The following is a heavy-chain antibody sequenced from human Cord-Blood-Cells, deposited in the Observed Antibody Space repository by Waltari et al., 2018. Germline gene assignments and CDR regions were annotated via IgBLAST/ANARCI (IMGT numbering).Heavy chain of an antibody. Sequence: QLQLQESGPGLVKPSETLSLTCTVSGGSISSSSYYWGWIRQPPGKGLEWIGSIYYSGSTYYNPSLKSRVTISVDTSKNQFSLKLSSVTAADTAVYYCARRGYSSSFGYWGQGTLVTVSS. V-gene: IGHV4-39*01. D-gene: IGHD6-13*01. CDR1: GGSISSSSYY. J-gene: IGHJ4*02. CDR3: ARRGYSSSFGY. CDR2: IYYSGST.